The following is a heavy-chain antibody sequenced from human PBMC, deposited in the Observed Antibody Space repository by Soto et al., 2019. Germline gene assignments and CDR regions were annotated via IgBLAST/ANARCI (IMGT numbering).Heavy chain of an antibody. J-gene: IGHJ3*02. V-gene: IGHV4-31*03. CDR2: IYYSGNT. CDR1: GGSISSGGYY. Sequence: SETLSLTCTVPGGSISSGGYYWSWIRQHPGKGLEWIGYIYYSGNTYYNPSLKSRVTISVDTSKNQFSLKLSSVTAADTAVYYCARDQSYYYDSSGYHDAFDIWGQGTMVTVS. CDR3: ARDQSYYYDSSGYHDAFDI. D-gene: IGHD3-22*01.